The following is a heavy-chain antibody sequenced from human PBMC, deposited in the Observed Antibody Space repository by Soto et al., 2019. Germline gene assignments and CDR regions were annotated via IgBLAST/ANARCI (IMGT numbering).Heavy chain of an antibody. J-gene: IGHJ4*02. V-gene: IGHV3-74*01. CDR3: ARYHFATLDY. CDR1: GFNFNTYW. CDR2: INRDGSSI. Sequence: EVQLVESGGGLVQPGGSLRLSCAVSGFNFNTYWMHWVRQAPGKGLVWVSRINRDGSSIIYADSVKGRFTISRDNANNTPYPQMSSLRAEETAVYYCARYHFATLDYWGQGTLVTFSS.